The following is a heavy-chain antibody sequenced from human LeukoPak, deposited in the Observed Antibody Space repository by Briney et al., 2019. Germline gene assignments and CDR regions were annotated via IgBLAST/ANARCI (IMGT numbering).Heavy chain of an antibody. CDR2: TSGSGANT. D-gene: IGHD2-21*01. CDR3: ATEKGDSPDY. J-gene: IGHJ4*02. Sequence: QAGGSLRLSCAASGFTFSNYAMSWVRQAPGKGLEWVSGTSGSGANTYHADSVKGRFTISRDNSKNTLYVQMNSLRAEDTAVYYCATEKGDSPDYWGQGTLVTVSS. CDR1: GFTFSNYA. V-gene: IGHV3-23*01.